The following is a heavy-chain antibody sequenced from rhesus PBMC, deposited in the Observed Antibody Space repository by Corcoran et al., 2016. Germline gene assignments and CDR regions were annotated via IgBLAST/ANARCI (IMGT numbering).Heavy chain of an antibody. V-gene: IGHV4-65*01. Sequence: QVQLQESGPGLVKPSETLSLTCAVSGGSVSSSNWLSCIRQPPGKGVEWIGYISGSSGSTFYKPPRKRRVTISTDTSKIKFSLKLSSVTAADTAVYYCARSGYSSSIDYWGQGVLVTVSS. J-gene: IGHJ4*01. CDR2: ISGSSGST. CDR3: ARSGYSSSIDY. CDR1: GGSVSSSNW. D-gene: IGHD5-24*01.